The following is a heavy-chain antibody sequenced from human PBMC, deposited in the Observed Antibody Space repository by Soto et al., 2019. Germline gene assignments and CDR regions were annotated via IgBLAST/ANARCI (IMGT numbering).Heavy chain of an antibody. CDR2: IYHSGNT. Sequence: PSEILSLTCTVSGGSISSGGYYWSWARQPPGKGLEWIGEIYHSGNTNYNPSLKSRVTMAVDKSRNQFSLKLSSVTAADTAVYYCARRWGEGRVDYWGQGTLVNVSS. J-gene: IGHJ4*02. V-gene: IGHV4-39*07. CDR3: ARRWGEGRVDY. D-gene: IGHD3-10*01. CDR1: GGSISSGGYY.